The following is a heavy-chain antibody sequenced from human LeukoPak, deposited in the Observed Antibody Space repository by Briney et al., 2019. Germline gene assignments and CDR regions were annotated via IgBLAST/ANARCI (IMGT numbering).Heavy chain of an antibody. Sequence: PGGSLRLSCAASGFNIPYNFMSWVRQAPGKGPEWISVIYYGGTTYYADSVRGRFTISRDNSKNTLHLEMNSLRVEDTAVYYCARVGGDTAMDNWYFDLWGRGTLVTVSS. V-gene: IGHV3-53*01. CDR2: IYYGGTT. CDR1: GFNIPYNF. CDR3: ARVGGDTAMDNWYFDL. J-gene: IGHJ2*01. D-gene: IGHD5-18*01.